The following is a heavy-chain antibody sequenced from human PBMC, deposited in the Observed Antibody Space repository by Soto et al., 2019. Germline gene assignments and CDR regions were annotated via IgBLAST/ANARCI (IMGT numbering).Heavy chain of an antibody. CDR3: AKGGYTYGLDP. CDR1: GFSISSSA. Sequence: EVQLLESGGGSAQPGGSLRLSCAASGFSISSSAMSWVRQAPGKGLEWVSAISESGDNTFYADSVKGRFTISRENSNNALYLQMDTLRAEDTALYFCAKGGYTYGLDPWGQGTLVTVSS. J-gene: IGHJ5*02. V-gene: IGHV3-23*01. CDR2: ISESGDNT. D-gene: IGHD5-18*01.